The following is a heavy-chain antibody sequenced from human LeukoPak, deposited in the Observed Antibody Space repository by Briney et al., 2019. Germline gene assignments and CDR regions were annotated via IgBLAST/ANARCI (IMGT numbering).Heavy chain of an antibody. J-gene: IGHJ4*02. CDR1: GFTVSSNY. Sequence: GGSLRLSCAASGFTVSSNYMSWVRQAPGKGLEWVSVIYSGGGTYYADSVKGRFTISRDNAKNSLYLQMNSLRAEDTAVYYCARDVIAVAFDYWGQGTLVTVSS. V-gene: IGHV3-53*01. CDR3: ARDVIAVAFDY. CDR2: IYSGGGT. D-gene: IGHD6-19*01.